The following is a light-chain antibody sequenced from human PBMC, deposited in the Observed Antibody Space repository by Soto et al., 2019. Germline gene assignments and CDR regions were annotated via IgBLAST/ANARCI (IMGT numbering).Light chain of an antibody. V-gene: IGKV3D-20*01. J-gene: IGKJ1*01. Sequence: EIVMTQSPPTMSVSPGERATVSCGASQSFTSRSLAWYQQKPGLAPRLLISGASNRAAGIPDRFSGSGSGTDFTLTISRLEPEDFAVYYCQQYDSSPRTFGQGTKVDIK. CDR2: GAS. CDR3: QQYDSSPRT. CDR1: QSFTSRS.